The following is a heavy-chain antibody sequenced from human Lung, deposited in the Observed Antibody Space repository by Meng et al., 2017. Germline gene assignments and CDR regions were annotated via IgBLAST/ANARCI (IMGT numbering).Heavy chain of an antibody. Sequence: VQLQYSRPSLLHTSASLSHPCSASGASITRTHWCSWLRQTPGKGLEWIGEISHSGSTVYRPSLQGRVSISLDKSNNEFSLKLTSVTAADTAVYYCARETLRELGLFHYWGQGILVTVSS. CDR2: ISHSGST. V-gene: IGHV4-4*02. CDR1: GASITRTHW. J-gene: IGHJ4*02. CDR3: ARETLRELGLFHY. D-gene: IGHD1-7*01.